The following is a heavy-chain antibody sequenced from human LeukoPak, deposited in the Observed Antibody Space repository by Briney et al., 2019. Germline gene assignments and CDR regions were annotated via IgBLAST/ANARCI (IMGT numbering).Heavy chain of an antibody. Sequence: GGSLRLSCAASGFTFSSYWMHWVRQAPGKGLVWVSRIKSDGRSTTYADSVRGRFTISRDNAKNTLYLQMNSLRAEDTAVYYCARGGSPPEALGDAFNIWGQGTMVTVS. V-gene: IGHV3-74*01. CDR1: GFTFSSYW. D-gene: IGHD1-26*01. J-gene: IGHJ3*02. CDR3: ARGGSPPEALGDAFNI. CDR2: IKSDGRST.